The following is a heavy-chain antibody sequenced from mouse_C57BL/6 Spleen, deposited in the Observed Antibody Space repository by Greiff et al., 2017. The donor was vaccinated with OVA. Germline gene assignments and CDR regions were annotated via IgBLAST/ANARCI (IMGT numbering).Heavy chain of an antibody. V-gene: IGHV1-69*01. J-gene: IGHJ3*01. CDR2: IDPSDSYT. D-gene: IGHD3-2*02. CDR3: ARSETAQALFAY. Sequence: QVQLQQSGAELVMPGASVKLSCKASGYTFTSYWMHWVKQRPGQGLEWIGEIDPSDSYTNYNQKFKGKSTLTVDKSSSTAYMQLSSLTSEDSAVYYCARSETAQALFAYWGQGTLVTVSA. CDR1: GYTFTSYW.